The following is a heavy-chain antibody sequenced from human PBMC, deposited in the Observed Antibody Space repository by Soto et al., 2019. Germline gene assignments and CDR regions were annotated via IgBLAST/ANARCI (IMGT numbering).Heavy chain of an antibody. CDR3: TSSNYYDSRGYYSPYYFDS. CDR1: GGSISSYY. J-gene: IGHJ4*02. V-gene: IGHV4-59*08. D-gene: IGHD3-22*01. CDR2: IYYSGST. Sequence: SETLSLTYTVSGGSISSYYWSWIRQPPGKGLEWIGYIYYSGSTNSNPSLESRVTISIDTSKSQFSLKLSSVTAEDTAVYYCTSSNYYDSRGYYSPYYFDSWGQGTQVTVSS.